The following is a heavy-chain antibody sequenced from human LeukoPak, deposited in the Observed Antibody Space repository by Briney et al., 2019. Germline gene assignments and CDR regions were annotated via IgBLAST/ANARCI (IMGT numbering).Heavy chain of an antibody. CDR3: ARVPYGSGENWFDS. V-gene: IGHV4-59*01. J-gene: IGHJ5*01. Sequence: SETLSLTCTVSGDSISSYYWSWIRQPPGKGLEWIGHIYYSGSATYNPSLKSRVTISVDTSKNQFSLTLSSVTAADTAVYYCARVPYGSGENWFDSWGRGALVTVSS. CDR2: IYYSGSA. D-gene: IGHD3-10*01. CDR1: GDSISSYY.